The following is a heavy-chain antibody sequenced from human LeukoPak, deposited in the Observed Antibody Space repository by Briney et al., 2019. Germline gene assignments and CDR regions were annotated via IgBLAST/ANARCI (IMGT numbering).Heavy chain of an antibody. Sequence: SETLSLTCTISGGSISSYFWSWIRQPPGKGLEWIGNIYYSGSTNYNPSLESRVTISVDTSKNQFSLKLSSVTAADTAVYYCARHKTMGPFDYWGQGTLVTVSS. CDR1: GGSISSYF. J-gene: IGHJ4*02. CDR3: ARHKTMGPFDY. D-gene: IGHD4/OR15-4a*01. V-gene: IGHV4-59*08. CDR2: IYYSGST.